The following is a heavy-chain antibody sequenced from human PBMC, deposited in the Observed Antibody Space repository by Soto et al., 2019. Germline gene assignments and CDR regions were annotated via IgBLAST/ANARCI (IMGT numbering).Heavy chain of an antibody. V-gene: IGHV4-31*03. Sequence: PSETLSLTCTVSGGSISSGGYYWSWIRQHPGKGLEWIGYIYYSGSTYYNPSLKSRVTISVDTSKDQFSLKLSSVTAADTAVYYCARSLLGELFGGLFDYWGQGTLVTVSS. D-gene: IGHD3-10*01. CDR1: GGSISSGGYY. CDR2: IYYSGST. CDR3: ARSLLGELFGGLFDY. J-gene: IGHJ4*02.